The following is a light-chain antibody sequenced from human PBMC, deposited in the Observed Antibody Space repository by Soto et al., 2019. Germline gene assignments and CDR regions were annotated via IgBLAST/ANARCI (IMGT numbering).Light chain of an antibody. CDR2: AAS. CDR3: QQSYSTPQT. Sequence: DPQMTQSPSSLSASVGDRVTITCRASQRISSYLNWYQQKPGKAPKLLIYAASTLQSGVPSRFSGSGSGTDFTLTISSLQPEDFATYYCQQSYSTPQTFGQGTKVEIK. J-gene: IGKJ1*01. V-gene: IGKV1-39*01. CDR1: QRISSY.